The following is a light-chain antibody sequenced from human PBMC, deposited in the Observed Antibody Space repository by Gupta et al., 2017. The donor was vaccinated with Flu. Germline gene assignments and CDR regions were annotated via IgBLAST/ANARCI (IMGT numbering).Light chain of an antibody. CDR3: QQYNNNPLT. J-gene: IGKJ3*01. V-gene: IGKV1D-16*01. CDR2: AAS. CDR1: QGVSTW. Sequence: DIQMTQSPSSLSASLGDTVTITCRASQGVSTWLAWYQKKPGLAPKSLIYAASNLQTGVPSRFSGSGSGTDFTLTISNLQPEDSATYYCQQYNNNPLTFGPGTRVEIK.